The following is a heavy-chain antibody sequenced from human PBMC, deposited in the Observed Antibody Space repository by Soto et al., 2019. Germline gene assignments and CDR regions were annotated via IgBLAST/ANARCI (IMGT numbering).Heavy chain of an antibody. CDR2: INTRGDGT. V-gene: IGHV3-23*01. CDR3: AKVFGPPGGLSNSLYYFNL. J-gene: IGHJ4*01. Sequence: EVQLLESGGALVQSGGSLRLSCVASGFTFSTYAMGWVCQAPGKGLEWVSVINTRGDGTYYSDSVRGRFTISRDHSKNTLYLPMNTLRVEDTAVYFCAKVFGPPGGLSNSLYYFNLWGHGSLVTVNS. CDR1: GFTFSTYA. D-gene: IGHD3-3*01.